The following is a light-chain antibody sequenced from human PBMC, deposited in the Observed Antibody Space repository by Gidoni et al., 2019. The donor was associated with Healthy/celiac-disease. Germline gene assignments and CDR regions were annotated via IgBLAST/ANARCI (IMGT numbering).Light chain of an antibody. CDR3: QRYGSSPTWT. J-gene: IGKJ1*01. V-gene: IGKV3-20*01. CDR1: QSVSSSY. CDR2: GAS. Sequence: EIVLTQSPGTLSLSPGERATLSCRASQSVSSSYLAWCQQKPGQAPRLLIYGASSRATGIPDRFSGSGSGTDFTLTISRLEPEDFAVYYCQRYGSSPTWTFXQXTKVXIK.